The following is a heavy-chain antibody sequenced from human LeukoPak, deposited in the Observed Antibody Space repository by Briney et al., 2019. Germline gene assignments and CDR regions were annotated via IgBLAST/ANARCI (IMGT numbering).Heavy chain of an antibody. CDR1: GFAFSSYS. V-gene: IGHV3-21*01. Sequence: GGSLRLSCAASGFAFSSYSMNWVRQAPGKGLEWVSSISSSSSYIYYADSVKGRFTISRDSAKNSLYLQMNSLRAEDTAVYYCARATTYDILTGYFDYWGQGTLVTVSS. D-gene: IGHD3-9*01. CDR3: ARATTYDILTGYFDY. CDR2: ISSSSSYI. J-gene: IGHJ4*02.